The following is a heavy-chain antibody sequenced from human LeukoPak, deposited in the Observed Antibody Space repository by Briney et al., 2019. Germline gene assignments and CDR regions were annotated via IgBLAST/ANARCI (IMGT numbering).Heavy chain of an antibody. CDR2: INHSGST. D-gene: IGHD2-8*01. V-gene: IGHV4-34*01. CDR1: SGSINSYY. J-gene: IGHJ4*02. CDR3: ARRDSTKESYYFDY. Sequence: SETLSLTCTVSSGSINSYYWSWIRQPPGKGLEWIGEINHSGSTNYNPSLKSRVTISVDTSKNQFSLKLSSVTAADTAVYYCARRDSTKESYYFDYWGQGTLVTVSS.